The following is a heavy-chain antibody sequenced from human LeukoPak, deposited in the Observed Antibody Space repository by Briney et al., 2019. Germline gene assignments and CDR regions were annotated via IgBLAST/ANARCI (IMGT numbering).Heavy chain of an antibody. CDR3: ASAIVGAHDFDY. J-gene: IGHJ4*02. D-gene: IGHD1-26*01. CDR1: GYTFTSYG. CDR2: ISAYNGNT. V-gene: IGHV1-18*01. Sequence: ASVTVSCKASGYTFTSYGISWVRQAPGQGLEWMGWISAYNGNTNYAQKLQGRVTMTTDTSTSTAYMELRSLRSDDADVYYCASAIVGAHDFDYWGQGTLVTVSS.